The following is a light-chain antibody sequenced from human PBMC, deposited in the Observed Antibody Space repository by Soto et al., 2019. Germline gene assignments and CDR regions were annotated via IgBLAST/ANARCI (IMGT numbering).Light chain of an antibody. Sequence: DIQMTQSPSSLSASVGDRVTITCQASQDITSYLNWYQHKPGKAPKLLIYDAPILEAGVPPRFSGSGSGTDCTLTISSLQPEDVATYYCQHCDYLPIFGPGTTVDFK. J-gene: IGKJ3*01. CDR2: DAP. V-gene: IGKV1-33*01. CDR3: QHCDYLPI. CDR1: QDITSY.